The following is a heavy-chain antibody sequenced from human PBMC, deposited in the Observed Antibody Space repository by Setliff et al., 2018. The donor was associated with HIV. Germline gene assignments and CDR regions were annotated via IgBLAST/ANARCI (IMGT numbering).Heavy chain of an antibody. CDR3: ARDLQNPVVVLAATVFYYGMDV. CDR2: INPNSGGT. V-gene: IGHV1-2*02. D-gene: IGHD2-15*01. Sequence: ASVKVSCKASGYTFTAYNMHWVRQAPGQGLEWMGWINPNSGGTKYAQKFQGRVAMTRDTSISTASMELTRLTSDDTAVYFCARDLQNPVVVLAATVFYYGMDVWGQGTAVTVSS. J-gene: IGHJ6*02. CDR1: GYTFTAYN.